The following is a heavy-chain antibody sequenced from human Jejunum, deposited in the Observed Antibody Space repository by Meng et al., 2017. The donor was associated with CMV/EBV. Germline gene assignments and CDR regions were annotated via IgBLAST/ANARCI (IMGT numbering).Heavy chain of an antibody. Sequence: QVQLVESGGGLVKPGGSLRLSCAASGFTFDDYYMNWIRQAPGKGPEWVSSVSSVSSYTNYADSVKGRFTISRDNAKNSLYLQMNSLRAEDTAVYYCARDRYCTNGVCYTHFDSWGQGTLVTVSS. CDR3: ARDRYCTNGVCYTHFDS. J-gene: IGHJ4*02. V-gene: IGHV3-11*06. D-gene: IGHD2-8*01. CDR2: VSSVSSYT. CDR1: GFTFDDYY.